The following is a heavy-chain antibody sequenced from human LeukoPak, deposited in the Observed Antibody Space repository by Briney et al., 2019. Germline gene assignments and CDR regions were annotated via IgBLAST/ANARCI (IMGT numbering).Heavy chain of an antibody. Sequence: GESLKISCKGSGYSFTSYWIGWVRQMPGKGLEWMGIIYPGDSDTRYSPSFHGQVTISADKSISTAYLQWSSLKASDTAMYYGGRLFGAYTLQQLDPWGQGTLVTVSS. CDR3: GRLFGAYTLQQLDP. D-gene: IGHD4-11*01. J-gene: IGHJ5*02. V-gene: IGHV5-51*01. CDR1: GYSFTSYW. CDR2: IYPGDSDT.